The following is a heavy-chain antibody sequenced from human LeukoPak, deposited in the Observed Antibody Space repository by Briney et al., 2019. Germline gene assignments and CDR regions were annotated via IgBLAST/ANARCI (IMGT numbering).Heavy chain of an antibody. V-gene: IGHV3-30*03. CDR2: ISNDGNSK. CDR1: GFTFSSYS. Sequence: GGSLRLSCAASGFTFSSYSMNWVRQAPGKGLEWVALISNDGNSKDYADSVKGRFTLSGDNSKTTVYLQMNSLRAEDTAVYYCARDRSGFYSVDYWGQGTLVIVSS. D-gene: IGHD5-12*01. J-gene: IGHJ4*02. CDR3: ARDRSGFYSVDY.